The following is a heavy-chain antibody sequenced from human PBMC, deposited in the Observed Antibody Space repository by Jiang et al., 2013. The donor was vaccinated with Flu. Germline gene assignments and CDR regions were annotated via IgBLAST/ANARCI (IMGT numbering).Heavy chain of an antibody. D-gene: IGHD3-3*02. CDR1: GDSVSGDSVD. CDR2: TYYRSKWYT. V-gene: IGHV6-1*01. J-gene: IGHJ6*02. CDR3: ARHFRATDSYYFYGMDV. Sequence: QTLSLTCAISGDSVSGDSVDWNWFRQSPSRGLEWLGRTYYRSKWYTDYAVSVRSRLKHQTQTHPRTQFSLQLSSVTPEDSAVYYCARHFRATDSYYFYGMDVWGQGTTVTVSS.